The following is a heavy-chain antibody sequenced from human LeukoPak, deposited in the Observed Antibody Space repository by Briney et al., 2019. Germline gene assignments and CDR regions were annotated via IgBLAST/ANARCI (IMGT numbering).Heavy chain of an antibody. J-gene: IGHJ4*02. CDR3: ARATWELLHLDY. Sequence: SSETLSLTCTVSGGSISSGDYYWSWIRQPPGKGLEWIGYIYYSGSTYYNPSLKSRVTISVDTSKNQFSLKLSSVTAADTAVYYCARATWELLHLDYWGQGTLVTVSS. V-gene: IGHV4-30-4*08. D-gene: IGHD1-26*01. CDR2: IYYSGST. CDR1: GGSISSGDYY.